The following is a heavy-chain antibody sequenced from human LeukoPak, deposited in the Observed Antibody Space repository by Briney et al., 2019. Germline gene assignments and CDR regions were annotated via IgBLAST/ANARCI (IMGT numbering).Heavy chain of an antibody. Sequence: PGGSLRLSCAASGFTFSSYAMSWVRQAPGKGLEWVSAISGSIGSTYYAESVKGRFTISRDNSKNTLYLEMNSLRAKDTALYYCAKDVRSGWLQAFDLWGRGTLVTVSS. J-gene: IGHJ2*01. CDR3: AKDVRSGWLQAFDL. CDR2: ISGSIGST. D-gene: IGHD5-12*01. CDR1: GFTFSSYA. V-gene: IGHV3-23*01.